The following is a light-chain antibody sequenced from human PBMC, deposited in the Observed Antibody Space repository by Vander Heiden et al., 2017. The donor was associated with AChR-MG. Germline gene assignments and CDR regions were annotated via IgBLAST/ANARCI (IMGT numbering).Light chain of an antibody. CDR3: QQSYSTLTWT. J-gene: IGKJ1*01. Sequence: DIRMTQSPSSLSASVGDRVTITCRASQSIGYYLNWYQQKPGKAPKLLIYAASSLQRGVPARFSGSGYGTEFTLTISSLQPEDFATYYCQQSYSTLTWTFGQGTKVEIK. V-gene: IGKV1-39*01. CDR1: QSIGYY. CDR2: AAS.